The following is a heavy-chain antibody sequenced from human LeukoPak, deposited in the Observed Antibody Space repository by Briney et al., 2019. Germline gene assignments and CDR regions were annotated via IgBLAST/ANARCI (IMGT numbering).Heavy chain of an antibody. CDR2: IIPILGIA. Sequence: ASVKVSCKASGGTFSSYAISWVRQAPGQGLEWMGRIIPILGIANYAQKFQGRVTITADKSTSTAYMELSSLRSEDTAVYYCARGFIQQHRFDYWGQGTLVTVSS. J-gene: IGHJ4*02. CDR1: GGTFSSYA. CDR3: ARGFIQQHRFDY. D-gene: IGHD5-18*01. V-gene: IGHV1-69*04.